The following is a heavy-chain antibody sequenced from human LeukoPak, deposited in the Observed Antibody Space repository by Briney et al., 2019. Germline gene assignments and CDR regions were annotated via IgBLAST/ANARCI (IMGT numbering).Heavy chain of an antibody. CDR3: ARGPGYGLDY. D-gene: IGHD5-12*01. V-gene: IGHV1-2*02. CDR1: GYTFTGYY. J-gene: IGHJ4*02. CDR2: INPNSGGT. Sequence: ASVKVSCKASGYTFTGYYMHWVRQAPGQGLEWMGWINPNSGGTNYAQKVQGRVTMTRDASISTAYMELSGLRSDDTAVYYCARGPGYGLDYWGQGTLVTVSS.